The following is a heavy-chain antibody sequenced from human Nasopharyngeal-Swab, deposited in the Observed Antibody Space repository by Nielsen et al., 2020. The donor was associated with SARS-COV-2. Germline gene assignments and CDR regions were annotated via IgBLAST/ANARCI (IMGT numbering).Heavy chain of an antibody. CDR3: AKANQLFWFVRFRNDALDI. Sequence: GESLKISCAASGFTFSSYGMHWVRQAPGKGLEWVAVISYEGSKKSYADSVKGRFTISRDYSINTLYLQMNSLRVDDTAVYYCAKANQLFWFVRFRNDALDIWGQGALVTVSS. CDR2: ISYEGSKK. CDR1: GFTFSSYG. D-gene: IGHD3-10*01. V-gene: IGHV3-30*02. J-gene: IGHJ3*02.